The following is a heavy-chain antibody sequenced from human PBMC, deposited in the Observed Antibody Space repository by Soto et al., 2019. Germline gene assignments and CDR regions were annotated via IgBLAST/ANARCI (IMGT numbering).Heavy chain of an antibody. V-gene: IGHV3-23*01. Sequence: EVQLLESGGGLVQPGGSLRLSCAASGFTFSSYTMSWVRQAPGKGLEWVSAISGSGGSTYYADSVKGRFTISRDNSKNTLYLQMNSLRAEDTAVYYCAKVGYISSSFGMDVWGQGTTVTVSS. D-gene: IGHD6-13*01. J-gene: IGHJ6*02. CDR3: AKVGYISSSFGMDV. CDR2: ISGSGGST. CDR1: GFTFSSYT.